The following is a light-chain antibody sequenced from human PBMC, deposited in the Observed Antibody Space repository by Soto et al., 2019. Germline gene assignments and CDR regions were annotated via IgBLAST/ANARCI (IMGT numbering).Light chain of an antibody. CDR1: SSDVGDYDY. Sequence: QSALTQPASVSGSPGQSITISCTGTSSDVGDYDYVSWYQQHPGKAPKLMIYEVRNRPSGVSNRFSGSKSGNTASLAISGLQAEDEANYYCSSYTNRNTWVFGGGTKVTVL. V-gene: IGLV2-14*01. J-gene: IGLJ3*02. CDR2: EVR. CDR3: SSYTNRNTWV.